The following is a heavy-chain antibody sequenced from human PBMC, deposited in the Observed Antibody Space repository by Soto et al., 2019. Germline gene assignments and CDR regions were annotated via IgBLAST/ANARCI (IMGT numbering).Heavy chain of an antibody. CDR2: IYWDDDK. D-gene: IGHD1-20*01. J-gene: IGHJ5*02. CDR3: AHRDPQYRYNWNGGWFDP. Sequence: QITLKESGPTLVKPTQTLTLTCTFSGFSLSTNGEGVGWIRQPPGKALEWLAVIYWDDDKRYSPSLRSRLTITKDTSKTQAXLTMSNMDPVDTATYYCAHRDPQYRYNWNGGWFDPWGQGTLVTVSS. V-gene: IGHV2-5*02. CDR1: GFSLSTNGEG.